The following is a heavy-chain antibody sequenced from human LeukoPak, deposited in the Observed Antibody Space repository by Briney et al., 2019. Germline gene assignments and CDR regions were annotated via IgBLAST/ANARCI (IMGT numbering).Heavy chain of an antibody. CDR2: IYYSGST. CDR1: GGPISSYY. J-gene: IGHJ4*02. D-gene: IGHD3-16*02. CDR3: ARDSPNDYVWGSYPA. Sequence: PSETLSLTCTVSGGPISSYYWSWIRQPPGKGLEWIGYIYYSGSTYYNPSLKSRVTISVDTSKNQFSLKLSSVTAADTAVHYCARDSPNDYVWGSYPAWGQGTLVTVSS. V-gene: IGHV4-59*12.